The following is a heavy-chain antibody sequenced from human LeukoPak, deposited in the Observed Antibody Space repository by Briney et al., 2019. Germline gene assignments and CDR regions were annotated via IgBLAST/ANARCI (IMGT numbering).Heavy chain of an antibody. D-gene: IGHD1-1*01. CDR1: GYSFTNYW. CDR2: IYPGDSDT. CDR3: AGGPTGTGGAFDI. V-gene: IGHV5-51*01. J-gene: IGHJ3*02. Sequence: GESLKISCKGSGYSFTNYWIGWVRQMPGKGLEWRGIIYPGDSDTRYSPSFQGQVTISVDKSISTAYLQWSSLKASDTAMYYCAGGPTGTGGAFDIWGQGTMVTVSS.